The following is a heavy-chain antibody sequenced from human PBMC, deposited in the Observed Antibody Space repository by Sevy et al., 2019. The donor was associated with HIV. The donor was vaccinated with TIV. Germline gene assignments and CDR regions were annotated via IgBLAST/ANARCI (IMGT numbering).Heavy chain of an antibody. J-gene: IGHJ5*02. CDR1: GFTFSSYW. D-gene: IGHD1-26*01. Sequence: GGSLRLSCAASGFTFSSYWMHWVRQVPGKGLVWVSRIKSDGSSKSYADSVKGRFTTARDNAKNTLYLQMNSLRAEDTAVYYCARDRSGSYHVSDNWFDPWGQGTLVTVSS. V-gene: IGHV3-74*01. CDR2: IKSDGSSK. CDR3: ARDRSGSYHVSDNWFDP.